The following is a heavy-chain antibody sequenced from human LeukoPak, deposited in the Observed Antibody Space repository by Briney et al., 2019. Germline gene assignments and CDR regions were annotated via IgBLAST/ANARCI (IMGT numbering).Heavy chain of an antibody. Sequence: GASVKVSCKASGYTFTSYYMHWVRQATGQGLEWMGWMNPNSGNTGYAQKFQGRVTITRNTSITTAYMELSSLRSEDTAVYYCARGSMYYDFWSGTKELDYWGQGTLVTVSS. CDR2: MNPNSGNT. CDR1: GYTFTSYY. CDR3: ARGSMYYDFWSGTKELDY. J-gene: IGHJ4*02. V-gene: IGHV1-8*03. D-gene: IGHD3-3*01.